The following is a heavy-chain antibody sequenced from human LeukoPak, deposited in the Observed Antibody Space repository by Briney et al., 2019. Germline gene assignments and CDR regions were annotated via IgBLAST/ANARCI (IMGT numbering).Heavy chain of an antibody. CDR1: GFTYNYYS. V-gene: IGHV3-21*01. Sequence: GGSLRLSCAASGFTYNYYSMNWVRQAPGKGLEWVSSISSSSRYIYYADSVKGRFTISRDNAKNSLFLQMNSLRAEDTAMYYCARDREEDYYMDVWGKGATVTVSS. J-gene: IGHJ6*03. CDR2: ISSSSRYI. CDR3: ARDREEDYYMDV.